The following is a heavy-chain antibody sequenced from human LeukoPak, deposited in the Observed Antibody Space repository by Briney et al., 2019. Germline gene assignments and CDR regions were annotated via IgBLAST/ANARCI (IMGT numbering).Heavy chain of an antibody. J-gene: IGHJ3*02. Sequence: GGSLTLSCAASGFSFDDYGMSWVRQAPGKGLEWVSGINWNGGSTGYADSVKGRFTISRDNAKNSLYLQMNSLRVEDTALYYCARDSHRAFDIWGQGTMVTVSS. CDR1: GFSFDDYG. CDR2: INWNGGST. CDR3: ARDSHRAFDI. V-gene: IGHV3-20*04.